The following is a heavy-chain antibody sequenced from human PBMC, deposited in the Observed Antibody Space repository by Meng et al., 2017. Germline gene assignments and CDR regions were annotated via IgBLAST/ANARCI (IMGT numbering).Heavy chain of an antibody. J-gene: IGHJ4*02. Sequence: QVQMVQSGAGVKNPWASGKVSCKASGYTFTSYDINWVRQATGQGLEWMGWMNPNSGNTGYAQKFQGRVTMTRNTSISTAYMELSSLRSEDTAVHYCARYVAVAGVDYWGQGTLVTVSS. CDR1: GYTFTSYD. V-gene: IGHV1-8*01. CDR3: ARYVAVAGVDY. D-gene: IGHD6-19*01. CDR2: MNPNSGNT.